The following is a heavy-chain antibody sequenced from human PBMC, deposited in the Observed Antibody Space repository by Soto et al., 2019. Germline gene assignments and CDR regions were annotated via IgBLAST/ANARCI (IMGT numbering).Heavy chain of an antibody. CDR2: IHHSGIT. CDR3: ARGHPFDY. Sequence: PSETLSLTCTVSGDSISSYYWFWIRQPPGKGLEWLAYIHHSGITNYNPSLKSRLTISVDTPKNQFSLKLSSVTAADTAVYYCARGHPFDYWGQGTLVTVSS. V-gene: IGHV4-59*01. J-gene: IGHJ4*02. CDR1: GDSISSYY.